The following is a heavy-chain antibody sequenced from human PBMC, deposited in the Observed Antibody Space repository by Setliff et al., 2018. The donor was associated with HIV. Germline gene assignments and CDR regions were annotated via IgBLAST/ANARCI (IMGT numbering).Heavy chain of an antibody. D-gene: IGHD1-26*01. J-gene: IGHJ4*02. V-gene: IGHV4-39*07. Sequence: SETLSLTCTVSGGSISSYYWAWIRQPPGKGLEWIGSIYYSYSSGSTYYNPSRKSRVTISVDTSKNQFSLKLRSVTAADTAVYYCATDCAVVGGTGSLDSWGQGTLVTVSS. CDR1: GGSISSYY. CDR2: IYYSYSSGST. CDR3: ATDCAVVGGTGSLDS.